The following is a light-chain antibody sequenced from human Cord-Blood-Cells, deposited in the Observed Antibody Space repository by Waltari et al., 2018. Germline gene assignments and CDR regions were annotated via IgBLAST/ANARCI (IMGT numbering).Light chain of an antibody. CDR1: QSVSSY. CDR2: DAS. CDR3: QQRSNWIT. Sequence: EIVLTQSPATLSLSPGERATLSCRASQSVSSYLAWYQQKPGQAPRLLIYDASNRATRIPARFSGSGSGTDFTLTISSLEPKDFAVYYCQQRSNWITFGQGTRLEIK. J-gene: IGKJ5*01. V-gene: IGKV3-11*01.